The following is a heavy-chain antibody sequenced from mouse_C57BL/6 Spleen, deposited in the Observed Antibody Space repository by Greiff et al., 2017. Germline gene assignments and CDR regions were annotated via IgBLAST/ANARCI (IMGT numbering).Heavy chain of an antibody. CDR1: GFNIKDYY. CDR3: ASAYYSNSYAMDY. V-gene: IGHV14-2*01. Sequence: EVKLVESGAELVKPGASVKLSCTASGFNIKDYYMHWVKQRTEQGLEWIGRIDPEDGETKYAPKFQGKATITADTSSNTAYLQLSSLTSEDTAVYYCASAYYSNSYAMDYWGQGTSVTVSS. CDR2: IDPEDGET. D-gene: IGHD2-5*01. J-gene: IGHJ4*01.